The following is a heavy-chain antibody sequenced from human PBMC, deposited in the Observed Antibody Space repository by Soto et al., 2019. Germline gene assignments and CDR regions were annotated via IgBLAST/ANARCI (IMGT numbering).Heavy chain of an antibody. CDR1: GFTFSSYS. D-gene: IGHD3-22*01. V-gene: IGHV3-48*01. Sequence: PGGSLRLSCAASGFTFSSYSMNWVRQAPGKGLEWVSYISSSSSTIYYADSVKGRFTISRHNSKNTLYLQMNSLRAEDTAVYYCARGGYYDSSGLLVEETDYFDYWGQGTLVTVSS. CDR2: ISSSSSTI. J-gene: IGHJ4*02. CDR3: ARGGYYDSSGLLVEETDYFDY.